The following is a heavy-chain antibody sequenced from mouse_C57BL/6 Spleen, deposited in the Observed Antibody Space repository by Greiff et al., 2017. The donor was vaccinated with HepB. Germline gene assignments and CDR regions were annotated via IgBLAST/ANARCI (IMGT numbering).Heavy chain of an antibody. CDR2: ISDGGSYT. D-gene: IGHD2-12*01. V-gene: IGHV5-4*03. CDR3: ARVGYRRDYFDY. Sequence: EVKLMESGGGLVKPGGSLKLSCAASGFTFSSYAMSWVRQTPEKRLEWVATISDGGSYTYYPDNVKGRFTISRDNAKNNLYLQKSHLKSEDTAMYYCARVGYRRDYFDYWGQGTTLTVSA. CDR1: GFTFSSYA. J-gene: IGHJ2*01.